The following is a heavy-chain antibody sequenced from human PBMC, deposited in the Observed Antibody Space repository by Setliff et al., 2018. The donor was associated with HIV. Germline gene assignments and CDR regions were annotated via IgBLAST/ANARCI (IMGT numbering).Heavy chain of an antibody. CDR1: GYTFTSYD. CDR3: AREAGYGDGYFQH. J-gene: IGHJ1*01. D-gene: IGHD4-17*01. V-gene: IGHV1-8*03. CDR2: MNPNSGNT. Sequence: ASVKVSCKASGYTFTSYDINWVRQATGQGLEWMGWMNPNSGNTGYAQKCQGRVTITADKSTSTAYMELSSLRSEDTAVYYCAREAGYGDGYFQHWGQGTLVTVSS.